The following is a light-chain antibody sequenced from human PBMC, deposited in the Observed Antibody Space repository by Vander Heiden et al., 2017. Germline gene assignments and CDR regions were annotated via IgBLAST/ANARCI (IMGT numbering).Light chain of an antibody. J-gene: IGKJ1*01. V-gene: IGKV1-39*01. CDR2: GAT. CDR3: QQSLSPPWS. Sequence: DIQMTQSPSSLSATVGDRVTISCRASQSLRQYLNWYQQKPGKAPSLLIFGATNLKAGVPSRFSGSASEPDFTLTISSLQVEDIGTYYCQQSLSPPWSFGQGTRVEIK. CDR1: QSLRQY.